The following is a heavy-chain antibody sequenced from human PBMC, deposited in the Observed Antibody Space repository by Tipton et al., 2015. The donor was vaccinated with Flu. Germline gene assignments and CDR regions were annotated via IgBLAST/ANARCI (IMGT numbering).Heavy chain of an antibody. CDR1: GYTFRNYW. V-gene: IGHV5-51*01. CDR2: IYPGDSET. CDR3: ARHNGDIEITGDYFYYFGVDV. J-gene: IGHJ6*02. Sequence: VQLVQSGAEVKKSGESLKISCKASGYTFRNYWIGWVRQMPGKGLEWMGIIYPGDSETTYSPSFQGQVTISVDKSINTAYLHWISLRASDSAMYYCARHNGDIEITGDYFYYFGVDVWGQGTTVSVSS. D-gene: IGHD5-12*01.